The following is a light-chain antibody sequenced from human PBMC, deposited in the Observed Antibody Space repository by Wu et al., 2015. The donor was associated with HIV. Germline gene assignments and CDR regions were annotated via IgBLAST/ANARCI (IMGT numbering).Light chain of an antibody. CDR2: DAS. CDR1: QVINSA. CDR3: QQFNNNPLT. Sequence: AVHLTQSPSSLSASVGDRVIVTCRSSQVINSALAWYQQKPGKPPRLLIYDASLLNSGVPSRFSGSKSGTDFNLTINSLRPEDFATYYCQQFNNNPLTFGQGTRLDVK. V-gene: IGKV1D-13*01. J-gene: IGKJ2*01.